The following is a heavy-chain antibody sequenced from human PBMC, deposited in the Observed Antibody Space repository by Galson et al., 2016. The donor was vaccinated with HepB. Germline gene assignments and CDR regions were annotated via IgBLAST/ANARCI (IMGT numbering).Heavy chain of an antibody. Sequence: PALVKPPQTLTLTCTISGFSVNADDVRVNWIRQPPGKALQWLARIDGDDAKFYSTSLKTRLSISKDPSKNQVVLIMTKMDPKDTATYYCARMTLHHMDVWGKGTTVTVSS. J-gene: IGHJ6*03. CDR3: ARMTLHHMDV. CDR1: GFSVNADDVR. CDR2: IDGDDAK. V-gene: IGHV2-70*04.